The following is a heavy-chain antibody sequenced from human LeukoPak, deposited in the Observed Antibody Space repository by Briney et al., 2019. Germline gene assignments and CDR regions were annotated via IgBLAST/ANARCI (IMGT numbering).Heavy chain of an antibody. CDR3: ARGPIVVVTAILGDYYYYMDV. CDR2: IIPIFGTA. Sequence: ASVKVSCKASGYTFTGYYMHWVRQAPGQGLEWLGGIIPIFGTANYAQKFQGRVTITADKSTSTAYMELSSLRSEDTAVYYCARGPIVVVTAILGDYYYYMDVWGKGTTVTVSS. D-gene: IGHD2-21*02. J-gene: IGHJ6*03. CDR1: GYTFTGYY. V-gene: IGHV1-69*06.